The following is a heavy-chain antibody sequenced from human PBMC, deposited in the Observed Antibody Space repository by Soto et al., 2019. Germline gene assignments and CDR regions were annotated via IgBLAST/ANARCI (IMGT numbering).Heavy chain of an antibody. J-gene: IGHJ4*02. CDR2: INHSGST. V-gene: IGHV4-34*01. CDR3: ARANPRPWQSYRFYSNYHDY. CDR1: GGSFSGYY. D-gene: IGHD4-4*01. Sequence: SETLSLTCAVYGGSFSGYYWSWIRQPPGKGLEWIGEINHSGSTNYNPSLKSRVTISVDTSKNQFSLKLSSVTAADTAVYYCARANPRPWQSYRFYSNYHDYWGQGTLVTVSS.